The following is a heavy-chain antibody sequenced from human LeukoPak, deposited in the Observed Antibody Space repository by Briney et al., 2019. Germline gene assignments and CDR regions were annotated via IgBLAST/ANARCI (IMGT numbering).Heavy chain of an antibody. CDR3: ARGRTLGYCSGGSCRGWFDP. V-gene: IGHV4-61*08. Sequence: SETLSLTCAVSGGSISSGGYSWSWIRQPPGKGLEWIGYIYYSGSTNYNPSLKSRVTISVDTSKNQFSLKLSSVTAADTAVYYCARGRTLGYCSGGSCRGWFDPWGQGTLVTVSS. CDR1: GGSISSGGYS. J-gene: IGHJ5*02. D-gene: IGHD2-15*01. CDR2: IYYSGST.